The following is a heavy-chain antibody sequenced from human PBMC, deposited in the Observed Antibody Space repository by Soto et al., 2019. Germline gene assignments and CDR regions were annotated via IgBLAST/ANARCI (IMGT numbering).Heavy chain of an antibody. J-gene: IGHJ4*02. CDR2: ISAYNGNT. V-gene: IGHV1-18*01. CDR1: GYTFTSYG. CDR3: ARDQWFCELLRGWFDY. D-gene: IGHD3-10*01. Sequence: QVQLVQSGAEVKKPGASVKVSCKASGYTFTSYGISWVRQAPGQGLEWMGWISAYNGNTNYAQKLQCRVTMTTDTATSTAYRELRSLRSDDTAVYYCARDQWFCELLRGWFDYWGQGTLVTVSS.